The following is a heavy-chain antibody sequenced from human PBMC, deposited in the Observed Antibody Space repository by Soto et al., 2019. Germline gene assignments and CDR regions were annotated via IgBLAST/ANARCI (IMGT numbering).Heavy chain of an antibody. CDR3: ARGGVATIFGDS. J-gene: IGHJ4*02. Sequence: GGSLRLSCAASGFTFSRYSMNWVRQAPGKGLEWLSYIDSSSKTIYYADSVKGRFIISRDNAKNSLYLQMNSLRDEDTAVYYCARGGVATIFGDSWGQGTLVTV. CDR2: IDSSSKTI. D-gene: IGHD5-12*01. V-gene: IGHV3-48*02. CDR1: GFTFSRYS.